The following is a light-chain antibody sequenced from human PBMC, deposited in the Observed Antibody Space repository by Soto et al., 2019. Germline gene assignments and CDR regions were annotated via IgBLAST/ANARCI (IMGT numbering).Light chain of an antibody. CDR1: SSDVGTYNL. CDR2: EDN. V-gene: IGLV2-23*01. J-gene: IGLJ1*01. Sequence: QSVLTQPASVSGSPGQSITISCTGTSSDVGTYNLVSWYQKYPGKAPKLIIYEDNKRPSGVSNRFSGSESGNTASLTISGLQAEDEAAYFCCSYAGGATYVFGTGTKV. CDR3: CSYAGGATYV.